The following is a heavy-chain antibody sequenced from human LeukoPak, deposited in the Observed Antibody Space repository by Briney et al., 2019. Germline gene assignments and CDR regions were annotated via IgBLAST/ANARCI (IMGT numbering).Heavy chain of an antibody. J-gene: IGHJ4*02. CDR1: GYSFTSYW. CDR3: ARQNDILTGPFDY. V-gene: IGHV5-51*01. D-gene: IGHD3-9*01. CDR2: IYPGDSDT. Sequence: GESLQISCKGSGYSFTSYWIGWVRQMPGKGLEWMGIIYPGDSDTRYSPSFQGQVTISADKSISTAYLQWSSLKASDTAMYYCARQNDILTGPFDYWGQGTLVTVSS.